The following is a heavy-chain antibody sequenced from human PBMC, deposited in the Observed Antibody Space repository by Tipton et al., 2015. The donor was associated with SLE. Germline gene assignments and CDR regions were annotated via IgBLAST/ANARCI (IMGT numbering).Heavy chain of an antibody. V-gene: IGHV3-7*01. CDR2: IKQDGSEK. CDR1: GFTFSSYW. J-gene: IGHJ4*02. CDR3: ASQVGVKGNYFDY. Sequence: SLRLSCAASGFTFSSYWMSWVRQAPGKGLEWVANIKQDGSEKYYVDSVKGRFTISRDNAKNSLYLQMNSLRAEDTAVYYCASQVGVKGNYFDYGGQGALVAVAS. D-gene: IGHD1-26*01.